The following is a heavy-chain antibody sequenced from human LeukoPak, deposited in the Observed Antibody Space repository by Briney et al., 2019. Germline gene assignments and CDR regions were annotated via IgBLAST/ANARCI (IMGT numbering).Heavy chain of an antibody. CDR1: GGSISIDNYY. Sequence: PSETLSLTCTVSGGSISIDNYYWAWIRQPPGTGLEWIGSIYYSGSTYYIPSLKSRVTISVDTSKNQFSLKLSSVTAADTAVYYCARLKYYYDSSGSRAEYFQHWGQGTLVTASS. CDR2: IYYSGST. J-gene: IGHJ1*01. V-gene: IGHV4-39*07. D-gene: IGHD3-22*01. CDR3: ARLKYYYDSSGSRAEYFQH.